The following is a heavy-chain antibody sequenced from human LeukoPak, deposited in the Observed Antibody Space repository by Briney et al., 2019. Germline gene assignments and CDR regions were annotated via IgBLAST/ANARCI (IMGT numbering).Heavy chain of an antibody. V-gene: IGHV3-64D*09. CDR1: GFTFGSYA. CDR3: VRSWGPYCSSTSCHDYYYGMDV. J-gene: IGHJ6*02. CDR2: ISSDGGST. D-gene: IGHD2-2*01. Sequence: GASLRLSCSASGFTFGSYAMHWVRQAPGKGLEYVSAISSDGGSTYYADSVRGRFTISRDNSKNTLYLQMSSLRAEDTAVYYCVRSWGPYCSSTSCHDYYYGMDVWGQGTTVTVSS.